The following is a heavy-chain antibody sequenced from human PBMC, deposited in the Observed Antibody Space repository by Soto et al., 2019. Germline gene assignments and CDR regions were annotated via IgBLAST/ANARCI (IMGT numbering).Heavy chain of an antibody. Sequence: ASVKVSCKASGGTFISCAISYVRHAPGQGLELMGGIIPIFGTANCAQKFQGRVTITADESTTTANRELSRPRSGDKAMLYGARGVYDSSGYYPYYFDYWGQGTLVTVSS. D-gene: IGHD3-22*01. J-gene: IGHJ4*02. CDR2: IIPIFGTA. V-gene: IGHV1-69*13. CDR3: ARGVYDSSGYYPYYFDY. CDR1: GGTFISCA.